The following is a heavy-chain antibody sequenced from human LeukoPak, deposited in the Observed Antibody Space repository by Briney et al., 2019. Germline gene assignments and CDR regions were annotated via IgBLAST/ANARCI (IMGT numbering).Heavy chain of an antibody. J-gene: IGHJ4*02. CDR3: ARTLVGATTN. CDR2: IYHSGST. V-gene: IGHV4-38-2*02. D-gene: IGHD1-26*01. CDR1: GYSISSGYY. Sequence: SETLSLTCTVSGYSISSGYYWDWIRQPPGKGLEWIGSIYHSGSTYYNPSLKSRVAISVDTSKNQFSLKLSSVTAADTAVYYCARTLVGATTNWGQGTLVTVSS.